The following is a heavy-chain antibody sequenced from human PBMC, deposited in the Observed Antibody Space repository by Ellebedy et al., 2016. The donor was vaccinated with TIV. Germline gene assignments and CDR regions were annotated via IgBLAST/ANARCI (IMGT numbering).Heavy chain of an antibody. CDR1: GFTVSANY. V-gene: IGHV3-53*01. D-gene: IGHD5-18*01. Sequence: GESLKISCAASGFTVSANYMSWVRQAPGKGLEWVSLIYGGGTTAYADSVKGRSTISRDNSKNTVYLQLNSLTAEDTAVYYCARESDEARVPAGYYFYGMDVWGRGTTVTVSS. J-gene: IGHJ6*02. CDR2: IYGGGTT. CDR3: ARESDEARVPAGYYFYGMDV.